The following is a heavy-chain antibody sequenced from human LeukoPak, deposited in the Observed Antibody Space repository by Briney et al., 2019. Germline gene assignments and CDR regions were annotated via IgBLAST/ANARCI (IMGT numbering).Heavy chain of an antibody. Sequence: GGSLRLSCVASGFTLSSYAMHWLRQPPGKGLEGVAFIRYDGSLKNYADSVKGRFTISRDNAKNSLYLQMNSLRAEDTALYYCAITVYGDYGFGYFQHWGQGTLVTVSS. V-gene: IGHV3-30*02. CDR3: AITVYGDYGFGYFQH. D-gene: IGHD4-17*01. CDR2: IRYDGSLK. CDR1: GFTLSSYA. J-gene: IGHJ1*01.